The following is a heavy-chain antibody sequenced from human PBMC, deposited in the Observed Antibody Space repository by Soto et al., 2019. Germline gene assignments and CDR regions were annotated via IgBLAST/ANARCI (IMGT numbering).Heavy chain of an antibody. J-gene: IGHJ3*02. CDR1: GFSLSTSGVG. CDR2: IYWDDDK. D-gene: IGHD3-9*01. Sequence: QITLKESGPTLVKPTQTLTLTCTFSGFSLSTSGVGVGWIRQPPGKALEWLALIYWDDDKRYSPSLKSRLTITKDTSKNQLVLTMTNMDPVDTATYYCAHRRETSVLELRYFDWQVVHSMLVRSSAFDIWGQGTMVTVSS. V-gene: IGHV2-5*02. CDR3: AHRRETSVLELRYFDWQVVHSMLVRSSAFDI.